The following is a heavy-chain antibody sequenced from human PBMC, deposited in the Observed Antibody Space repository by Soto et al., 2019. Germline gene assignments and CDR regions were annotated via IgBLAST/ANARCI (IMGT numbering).Heavy chain of an antibody. Sequence: SETLSLTCAVYGGSFSGYYWSWIRQPPGKGLEWIGEINHSGSTNYNPSLKSRATISVDTSKNQFSLKLSSVTAADTAVYYCARCAGGWAAAGFPYYYYYYMDVWGKGTTVTVSS. CDR1: GGSFSGYY. CDR2: INHSGST. J-gene: IGHJ6*03. CDR3: ARCAGGWAAAGFPYYYYYYMDV. D-gene: IGHD6-13*01. V-gene: IGHV4-34*01.